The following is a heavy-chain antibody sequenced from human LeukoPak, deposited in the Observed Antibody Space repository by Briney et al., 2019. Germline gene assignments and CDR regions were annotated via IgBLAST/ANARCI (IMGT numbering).Heavy chain of an antibody. D-gene: IGHD3-22*01. Sequence: GGSLRLSRAASRFTFSSHAMSWVRQTPGKGLEWVSSISAGGGGTHYADSVKGRFTISRDNSKSTLYLQMNSLRAEDTTVYFCAYFDSSGYYYGRLRYWGQGTPVTVSS. V-gene: IGHV3-23*01. CDR3: AYFDSSGYYYGRLRY. CDR2: ISAGGGGT. J-gene: IGHJ4*02. CDR1: RFTFSSHA.